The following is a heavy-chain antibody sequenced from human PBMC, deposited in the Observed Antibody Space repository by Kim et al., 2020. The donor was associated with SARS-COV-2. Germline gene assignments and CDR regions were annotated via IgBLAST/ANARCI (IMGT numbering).Heavy chain of an antibody. CDR3: ARALLWFGEPPSSFDY. D-gene: IGHD3-10*01. Sequence: SETLSLTCTVSGGSISSGGYYWSWIRQHPGKGLEWIGYIYYSGSTYYNPSLKSRVTISVDTSKNQFSLKLSSVTADTAVYYCARALLWFGEPPSSFDYWGQGTLVTVSS. J-gene: IGHJ4*02. V-gene: IGHV4-31*05. CDR2: IYYSGST. CDR1: GGSISSGGYY.